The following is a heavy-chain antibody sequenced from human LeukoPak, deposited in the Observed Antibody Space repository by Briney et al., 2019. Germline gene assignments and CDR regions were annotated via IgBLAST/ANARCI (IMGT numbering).Heavy chain of an antibody. CDR2: IYTSGST. Sequence: SRTLSLTCTVSGGSISSGSYYWSWIRQPAGKGLEWIGRIYTSGSTNYNPSLKSRVTISVDTSKNQFSLRLSSVTAADTAVYYCARGINVRGVIKWFDPWGQGTLVTVSS. D-gene: IGHD3-10*01. CDR1: GGSISSGSYY. V-gene: IGHV4-61*02. CDR3: ARGINVRGVIKWFDP. J-gene: IGHJ5*02.